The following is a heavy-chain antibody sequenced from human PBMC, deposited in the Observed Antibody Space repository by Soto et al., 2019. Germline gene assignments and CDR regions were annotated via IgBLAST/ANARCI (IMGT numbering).Heavy chain of an antibody. CDR1: GGSISSGGYY. Sequence: QVQLQESGPGLVKPSQTLSLTCTVSGGSISSGGYYWSWIRQHPGKGLEWIGYIYYSGSTYYNPYLKSRVTISVDKSKNQFSLKLSSVTAADTAVYYCARGVVVVTAIPRFDPWGQGTLVTVSS. D-gene: IGHD2-21*02. CDR3: ARGVVVVTAIPRFDP. CDR2: IYYSGST. V-gene: IGHV4-31*03. J-gene: IGHJ5*02.